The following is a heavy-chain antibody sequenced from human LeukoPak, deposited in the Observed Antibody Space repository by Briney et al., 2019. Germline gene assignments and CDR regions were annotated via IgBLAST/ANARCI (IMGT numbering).Heavy chain of an antibody. Sequence: ASVKVSCKASRYSYTSNNIHWLRQAPGQGLEWMGIINPSDGDTLYAQMFKGRVTLTRDTSTSTVYMELSSLKSEDTAVYFCARDQGRSADYVWGSYFDYWGQGALVTVSS. V-gene: IGHV1-46*01. CDR3: ARDQGRSADYVWGSYFDY. D-gene: IGHD3-16*01. CDR2: INPSDGDT. CDR1: RYSYTSNN. J-gene: IGHJ4*02.